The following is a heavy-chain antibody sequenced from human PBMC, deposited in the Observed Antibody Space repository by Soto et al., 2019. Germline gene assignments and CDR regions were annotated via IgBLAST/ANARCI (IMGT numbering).Heavy chain of an antibody. CDR1: GGTFSSYA. J-gene: IGHJ6*02. V-gene: IGHV1-69*01. CDR3: ARSQGSSTSLEIYYYYYYGMDG. CDR2: IIPISDTT. D-gene: IGHD2-2*01. Sequence: QVQLVQSGAEVKKPGSSAKVSCKASGGTFSSYAISWVRQAPGQGLEWMGGIIPISDTTNYAQKFQGRVTITADASTNTAYMELRSLRSEDTAVYYCARSQGSSTSLEIYYYYYYGMDGWGQGATVTVSS.